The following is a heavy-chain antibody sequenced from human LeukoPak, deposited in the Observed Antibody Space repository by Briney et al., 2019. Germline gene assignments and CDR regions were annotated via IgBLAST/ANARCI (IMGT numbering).Heavy chain of an antibody. CDR1: GFTFSSYS. Sequence: GGSLRLSCAASGFTFSSYSMNWVRQAPGKGLEWVSAISGSGGSTYYADSVKGRFTISRDNSKNTLYLQMNSLRAEDTAVYYCAKALIGVRFLEWLFLDYWGQGTLVTVSS. D-gene: IGHD3-3*01. CDR3: AKALIGVRFLEWLFLDY. V-gene: IGHV3-23*01. J-gene: IGHJ4*02. CDR2: ISGSGGST.